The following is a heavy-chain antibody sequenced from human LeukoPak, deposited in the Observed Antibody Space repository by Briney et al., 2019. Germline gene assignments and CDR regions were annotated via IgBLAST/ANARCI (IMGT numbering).Heavy chain of an antibody. CDR3: ARGIYYDSSGFDY. D-gene: IGHD3-22*01. CDR1: GFTFDDYA. V-gene: IGHV3-9*01. Sequence: GGSLRLSCAASGFTFDDYAMHWVRQAPGKGLEWVSGISWNSGSIGYADSVKGRFTISRDNAKNSLYLQMNSLRAEDTALYYCARGIYYDSSGFDYWGQGTRVTVSS. J-gene: IGHJ4*02. CDR2: ISWNSGSI.